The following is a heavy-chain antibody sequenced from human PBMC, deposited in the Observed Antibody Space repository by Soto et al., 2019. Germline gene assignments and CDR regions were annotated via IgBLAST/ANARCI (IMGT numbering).Heavy chain of an antibody. Sequence: GGSLRLSCEASGFTYTKYVMNWVRQAPGKGLEWVAGITGTGGTPFYADSVRGRFVISRDNSKNTVFLHMTSLRAEDTAVYYCEKHFLTGTIDYWGQGALVTVSS. CDR1: GFTYTKYV. CDR2: ITGTGGTP. J-gene: IGHJ4*02. CDR3: EKHFLTGTIDY. D-gene: IGHD1-1*01. V-gene: IGHV3-23*01.